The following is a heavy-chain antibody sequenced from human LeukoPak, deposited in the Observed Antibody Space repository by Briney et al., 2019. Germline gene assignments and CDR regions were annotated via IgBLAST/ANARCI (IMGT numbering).Heavy chain of an antibody. CDR2: IYGGGPT. CDR1: GITVSRNY. CDR3: ARDLGIAGTTHAFDI. D-gene: IGHD1-14*01. Sequence: GGSLRLSCAASGITVSRNYMSWVRQAPGRGLECVSVIYGGGPTYYADSVKGRFTISRDTSKNTLYLQMNSLRAEDTAVYFCARDLGIAGTTHAFDIWGQGTMVTVSS. V-gene: IGHV3-53*01. J-gene: IGHJ3*02.